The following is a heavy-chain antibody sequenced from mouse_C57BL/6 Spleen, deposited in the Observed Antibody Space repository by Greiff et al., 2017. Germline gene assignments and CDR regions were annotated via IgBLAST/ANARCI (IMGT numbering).Heavy chain of an antibody. V-gene: IGHV1-64*01. D-gene: IGHD2-2*01. CDR1: GYTFTSYW. J-gene: IGHJ4*01. Sequence: VQLQQPGAELVKPGASVKLSCKASGYTFTSYWMHWVKQRPGQGLEWIGLIHPNSGSTNYNEKFKSKATLTVDKSSSTAYMQLSSLTSEDSAVYYCARGGGYSAMDYWGQGTSVTVSS. CDR2: IHPNSGST. CDR3: ARGGGYSAMDY.